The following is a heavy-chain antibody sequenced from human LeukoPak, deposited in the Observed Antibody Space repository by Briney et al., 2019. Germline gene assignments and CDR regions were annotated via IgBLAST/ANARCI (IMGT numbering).Heavy chain of an antibody. CDR1: GFTFDDYA. V-gene: IGHV3-9*03. D-gene: IGHD1-26*01. CDR3: AKDISEGNAFDI. CDR2: ISWNSGSI. Sequence: PGGSLRLCCAASGFTFDDYAMHWVRQAPGKGLEWVSGISWNSGSIGYADSVKGRFTISRDNAKNSLYLQMNSLRAEDMALYYCAKDISEGNAFDIWGQGTMVTVS. J-gene: IGHJ3*02.